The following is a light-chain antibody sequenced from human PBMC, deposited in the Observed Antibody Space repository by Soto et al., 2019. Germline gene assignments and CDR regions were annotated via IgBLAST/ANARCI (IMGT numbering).Light chain of an antibody. CDR2: AAS. CDR1: RSITNY. CDR3: QQSNSSPPT. V-gene: IGKV1-39*01. J-gene: IGKJ4*01. Sequence: DVQITQSPSALYTSVGDRVTIICRASRSITNYFNWYQHKPGQAPNLLIYAASTLQAGVPSRFRGSGSETDFTLTISSLQPEDFATYFCQQSNSSPPTFGGGITVDI.